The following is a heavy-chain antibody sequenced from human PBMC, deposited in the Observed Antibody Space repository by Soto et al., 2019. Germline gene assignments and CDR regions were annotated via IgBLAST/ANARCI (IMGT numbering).Heavy chain of an antibody. D-gene: IGHD3-3*01. Sequence: SETLSLTCTVSGDSIISIHHWAWIRQPPGRSLEWIASIFHTGTTYYTPSLNSRVTISVDKSKNQFSLKLSSVTAADTAVYYCARVTISRHAHINFDYWGQGTLVTVSS. CDR1: GDSIISIHH. CDR3: ARVTISRHAHINFDY. J-gene: IGHJ4*02. CDR2: IFHTGTT. V-gene: IGHV4-38-2*02.